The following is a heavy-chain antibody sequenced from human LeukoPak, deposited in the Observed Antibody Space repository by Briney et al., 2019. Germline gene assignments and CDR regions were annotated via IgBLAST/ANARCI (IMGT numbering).Heavy chain of an antibody. J-gene: IGHJ4*02. CDR1: GFTFSNYA. D-gene: IGHD2-2*01. CDR3: ATPAPQGDDY. Sequence: GGSLRLSCTASGFTFSNYAMNWVRQAPGKGLEWVSSISSSSSYIYYADSVKGRFTISRDNAKNSLYLQMNSLRAEDTAVYYCATPAPQGDDYWGQGTLVTVSS. V-gene: IGHV3-21*01. CDR2: ISSSSSYI.